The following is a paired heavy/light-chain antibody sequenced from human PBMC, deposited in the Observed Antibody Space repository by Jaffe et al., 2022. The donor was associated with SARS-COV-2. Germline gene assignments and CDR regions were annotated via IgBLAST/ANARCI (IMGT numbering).Heavy chain of an antibody. CDR1: GFTFSSYA. Sequence: QVQLVESGGGVVQPGRSLRLSCAASGFTFSSYAMHWVRQAPGKGLEWVAVISYDGSNKYYADSVKGRFTISRDNSKNTLYLQMNSLRAEDTAVYYCARDRRYDYVWGRYYYYYGMDVWGQGTTVTVSS. CDR2: ISYDGSNK. D-gene: IGHD3-16*01. V-gene: IGHV3-30-3*01. CDR3: ARDRRYDYVWGRYYYYYGMDV. J-gene: IGHJ6*02.
Light chain of an antibody. V-gene: IGKV1-33*01. Sequence: DIQMTQSPSSLSASVGDRVTITCQASQDISNYLNWYQQKPGKAPKLLIYDASNLETGVPSRFSGSGSGTDFTFTISSLQPEDIATYYCQQYDNLPSLFTFGPGTKVDIK. CDR2: DAS. CDR3: QQYDNLPSLFT. J-gene: IGKJ3*01. CDR1: QDISNY.